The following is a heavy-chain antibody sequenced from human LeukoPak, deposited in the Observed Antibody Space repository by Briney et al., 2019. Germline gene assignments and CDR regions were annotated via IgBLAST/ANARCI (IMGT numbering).Heavy chain of an antibody. CDR1: RFTFSSYA. CDR3: ARDVPYYYDSSGYYSPFDC. J-gene: IGHJ4*02. D-gene: IGHD3-22*01. Sequence: GRSLRLSCAASRFTFSSYAMSWVRQAPGKGLERVSGISGTGGSTFYADSVRGRFTISRDNSKNTVDLLMNSLRAEDTAIYYCARDVPYYYDSSGYYSPFDCWGQGTLVTVSS. CDR2: ISGTGGST. V-gene: IGHV3-23*01.